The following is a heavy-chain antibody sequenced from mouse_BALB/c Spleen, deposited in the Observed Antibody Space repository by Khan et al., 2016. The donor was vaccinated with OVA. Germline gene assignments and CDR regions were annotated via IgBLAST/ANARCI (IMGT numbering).Heavy chain of an antibody. CDR3: ARRYYYGRWYFDV. V-gene: IGHV3-2*02. J-gene: IGHJ1*01. CDR1: GYSITSDYA. D-gene: IGHD1-1*01. CDR2: ISYSGCA. Sequence: EVQLQESGPGLVKPSQSLSLTCTVTGYSITSDYAWNWIRQFPGNKLEWMGYISYSGCANYNPSLKSRISITRDTSENQFFLQLNSVTTEDAATYYCARRYYYGRWYFDVWGAGTTVTVSS.